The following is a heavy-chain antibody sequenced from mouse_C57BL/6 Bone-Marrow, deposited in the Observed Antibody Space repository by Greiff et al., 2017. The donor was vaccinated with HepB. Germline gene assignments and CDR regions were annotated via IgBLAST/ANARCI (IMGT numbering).Heavy chain of an antibody. D-gene: IGHD1-1*01. CDR3: ARDYYGSSYVPYY. Sequence: EVQVVESGPGLVKPSQSLSLTCSVTGYSITSCYYWNWIRQFPENKLEWMGYISYDGSNNYNPSLKNRISITRDTSKNQFFLKLNSVTTEDTATYYCARDYYGSSYVPYYWGQGTTLTVSS. CDR1: GYSITSCYY. J-gene: IGHJ2*01. CDR2: ISYDGSN. V-gene: IGHV3-6*01.